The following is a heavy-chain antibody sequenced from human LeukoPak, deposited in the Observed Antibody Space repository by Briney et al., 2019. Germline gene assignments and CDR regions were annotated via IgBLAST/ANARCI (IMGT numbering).Heavy chain of an antibody. CDR1: DDSISNYY. J-gene: IGHJ5*01. Sequence: SETLSLTCTVSDDSISNYYWSWIRQPPGKPLEWLGFVYYSGSTHYNPFLASRVSMSMDTSKKQFSLKLTSVTAADTAVYFCARELYADFWGGLFHSWGQGILVTVSS. CDR2: VYYSGST. V-gene: IGHV4-59*01. CDR3: ARELYADFWGGLFHS. D-gene: IGHD3-3*01.